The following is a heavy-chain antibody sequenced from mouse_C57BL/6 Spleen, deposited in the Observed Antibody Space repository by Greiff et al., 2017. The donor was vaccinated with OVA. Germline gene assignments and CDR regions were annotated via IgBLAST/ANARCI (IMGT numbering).Heavy chain of an antibody. CDR1: GFTLSSYA. V-gene: IGHV5-4*01. D-gene: IGHD1-1*01. J-gene: IGHJ3*01. Sequence: EVKVVETGGGLVKPGGSPKLSRAASGFTLSSYAMSWVRQSPEKRLEWVATISDGGSYTYYPDNVKGRFTISRDNAKNNLYLQMSHLRSEDTAMYYCAREGAYGSSSAWFAYWGQGTLVTVSA. CDR3: AREGAYGSSSAWFAY. CDR2: ISDGGSYT.